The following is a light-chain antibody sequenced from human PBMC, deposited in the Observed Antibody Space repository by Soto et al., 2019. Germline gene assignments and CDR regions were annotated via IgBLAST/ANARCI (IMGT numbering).Light chain of an antibody. CDR1: QSVSSY. Sequence: EIVLTQSPATLSLSPGERATLSCRASQSVSSYLAWYQQKPGQAPRLLIYDASNRATGIPARFSGSGYGTDFTLPISSLEPEDFAVYYCQQRSEWPPLTFGGGTKVEI. CDR3: QQRSEWPPLT. CDR2: DAS. J-gene: IGKJ4*01. V-gene: IGKV3-11*01.